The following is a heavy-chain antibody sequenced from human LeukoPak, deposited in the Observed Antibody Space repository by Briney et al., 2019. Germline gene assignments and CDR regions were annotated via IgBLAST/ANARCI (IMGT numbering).Heavy chain of an antibody. V-gene: IGHV3-30-3*01. Sequence: GGSLRLSCAASGFTFSSYAMHWVRQAPGKGLEWVAVISYDGSNKYYADSVKGRFTISRDNSKNTLYLQMNSLRAEDTAVYYCARGLGSSWYSSHYRGQGTLVTVSS. D-gene: IGHD6-13*01. J-gene: IGHJ4*02. CDR2: ISYDGSNK. CDR1: GFTFSSYA. CDR3: ARGLGSSWYSSHY.